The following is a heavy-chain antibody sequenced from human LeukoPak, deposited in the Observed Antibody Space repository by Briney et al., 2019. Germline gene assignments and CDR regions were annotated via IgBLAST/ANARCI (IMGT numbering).Heavy chain of an antibody. CDR3: AKDYVWGSYRTQYYFDY. V-gene: IGHV3-23*01. J-gene: IGHJ4*02. D-gene: IGHD3-16*02. CDR1: GFTFSSYA. CDR2: ISSGRTT. Sequence: GGSLRLSCAASGFTFSSYAMSWVRQAPGKGLEWVSTISSGRTTYYVDSVKGRFTISRDNSKSTLYLQMNSLRAEDTAVYYCAKDYVWGSYRTQYYFDYWGQGTLVTVSS.